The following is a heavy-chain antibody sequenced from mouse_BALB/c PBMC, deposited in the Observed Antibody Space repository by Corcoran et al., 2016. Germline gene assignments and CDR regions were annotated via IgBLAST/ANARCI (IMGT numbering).Heavy chain of an antibody. V-gene: IGHV14-3*02. CDR1: GFNIKDTY. CDR2: IDPANGNT. CDR3: ANLDWYFDF. Sequence: EVQLQQSGAELVKPGASVKLSCTASGFNIKDTYMHWVKQRPEQGLEWIGRIDPANGNTKYDPKFQGKATITADTSSNTAYLQLSSLTSEDTAVYYCANLDWYFDFWGAGTTVTVSS. J-gene: IGHJ1*01.